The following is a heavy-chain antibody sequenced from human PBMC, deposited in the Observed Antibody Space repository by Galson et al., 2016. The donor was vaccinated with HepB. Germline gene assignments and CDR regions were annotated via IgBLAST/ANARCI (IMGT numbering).Heavy chain of an antibody. J-gene: IGHJ4*02. CDR3: TRDSLTYHCDTNGYSELDY. Sequence: SLRLSCAVSGFRFGEYSMSWVRQAPREGLEWVCFIRSKTYGGTSEYAASVKGRFTISRDDSRNIAFLQMNRLKTEDTAVYYCTRDSLTYHCDTNGYSELDYWVQRTLVTVSS. CDR1: GFRFGEYS. D-gene: IGHD3-22*01. V-gene: IGHV3-49*04. CDR2: IRSKTYGGTS.